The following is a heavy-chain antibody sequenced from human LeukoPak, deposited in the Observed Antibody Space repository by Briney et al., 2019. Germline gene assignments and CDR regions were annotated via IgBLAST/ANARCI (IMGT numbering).Heavy chain of an antibody. Sequence: ASVKISCKTSGYTFSSCAMHWVRQAPGQRLEWMGWINAGKGNTKYSQKFQGRVTITRDTSASTAYMELNSLRSEDTAVYYCARGIEASSDWYVIDYWGQGTLVTVSS. J-gene: IGHJ4*02. D-gene: IGHD6-19*01. V-gene: IGHV1-3*01. CDR2: INAGKGNT. CDR1: GYTFSSCA. CDR3: ARGIEASSDWYVIDY.